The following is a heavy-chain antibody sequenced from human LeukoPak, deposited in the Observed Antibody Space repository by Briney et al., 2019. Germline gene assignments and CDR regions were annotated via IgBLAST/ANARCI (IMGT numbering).Heavy chain of an antibody. V-gene: IGHV1-46*01. CDR3: ARRNWNHPEDYYFDY. CDR2: INPSGGST. D-gene: IGHD1-14*01. Sequence: ASVKVSCKASGYTFTSYYMHWVRQAPGQGLEWMGIINPSGGSTSYAQKFQGRVTMTRDTSTSTVYMELSSLRSEDTAVYYCARRNWNHPEDYYFDYWGQGTLVTVSS. J-gene: IGHJ4*02. CDR1: GYTFTSYY.